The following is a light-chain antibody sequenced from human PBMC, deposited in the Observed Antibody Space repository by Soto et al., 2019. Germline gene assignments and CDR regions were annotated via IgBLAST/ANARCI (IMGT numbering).Light chain of an antibody. V-gene: IGLV1-40*01. CDR2: GDN. J-gene: IGLJ1*01. CDR1: SSNIGAPYD. Sequence: QSVLTQPPSVSGAPGQRVTISCTGSSSNIGAPYDVHWYQHLPGTAPKLLIFGDNNRPSGVPDRFSGSKSGTSASLAITRLQAEDAADYDISLHNYVFGTGTKLTVL. CDR3: SLHNYV.